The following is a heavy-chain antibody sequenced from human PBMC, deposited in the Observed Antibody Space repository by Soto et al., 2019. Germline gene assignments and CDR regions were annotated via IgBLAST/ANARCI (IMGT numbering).Heavy chain of an antibody. CDR2: INPNSGGT. CDR1: GYTFTGYY. V-gene: IGHV1-2*04. J-gene: IGHJ5*02. Sequence: GASVKVSCKASGYTFTGYYMHWVRQAPGQGLEWMGWINPNSGGTNYAQKFQGWVTMTRDTSISTAYMELSRLRSDDTAVYYCARGHYYDSSGYYGFFDPWGQGTLVTVSS. D-gene: IGHD3-22*01. CDR3: ARGHYYDSSGYYGFFDP.